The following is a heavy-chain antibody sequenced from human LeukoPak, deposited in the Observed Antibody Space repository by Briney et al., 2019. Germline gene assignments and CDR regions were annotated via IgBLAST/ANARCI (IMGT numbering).Heavy chain of an antibody. D-gene: IGHD5-18*01. CDR3: AKARYTYGTYYFDY. Sequence: PGGSLRLSCAASGXTFSNYGMHWVRQAPGKGQEWVAVISYDGSNKYYADSVKGRFTISRDNSKNTLFLQINSLRAEDTAVYYCAKARYTYGTYYFDYWGQGTLVTVSS. CDR1: GXTFSNYG. CDR2: ISYDGSNK. J-gene: IGHJ4*02. V-gene: IGHV3-30*18.